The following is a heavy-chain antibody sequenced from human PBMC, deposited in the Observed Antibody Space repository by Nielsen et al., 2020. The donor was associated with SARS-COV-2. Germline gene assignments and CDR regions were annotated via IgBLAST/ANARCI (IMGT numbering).Heavy chain of an antibody. V-gene: IGHV1-18*01. CDR2: ISAYNGNT. CDR3: ARDRSNFVEILEWLSGGNDY. J-gene: IGHJ4*02. D-gene: IGHD3-3*01. CDR1: GYTFTSYG. Sequence: ASVKVSCKASGYTFTSYGISWVRQAPGQGLEWMGWISAYNGNTNYAQKLQGRVTMTTDTSTSTAYMELRSLRSDDTAVYYCARDRSNFVEILEWLSGGNDYWGQGTLVTVSS.